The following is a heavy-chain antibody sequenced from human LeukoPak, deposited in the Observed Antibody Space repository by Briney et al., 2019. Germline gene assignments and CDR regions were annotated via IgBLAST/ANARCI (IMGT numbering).Heavy chain of an antibody. CDR3: ATSTWSIWSFAY. CDR2: INWNGGST. CDR1: GFTFHDYG. D-gene: IGHD6-13*01. Sequence: PGGSLRLSYAASGFTFHDYGMSWVRQAPGKGLEWVSGINWNGGSTGYADSVKGRFTISRDNAKNSLYLQMNSLRAEDTALYYCATSTWSIWSFAYWGQGTLVTVSS. V-gene: IGHV3-20*03. J-gene: IGHJ4*02.